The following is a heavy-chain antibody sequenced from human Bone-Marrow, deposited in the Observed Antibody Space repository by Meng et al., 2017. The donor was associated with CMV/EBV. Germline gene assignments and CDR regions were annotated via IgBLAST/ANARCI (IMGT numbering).Heavy chain of an antibody. J-gene: IGHJ6*02. D-gene: IGHD2-2*02. V-gene: IGHV3-48*03. CDR1: GFTFSSYE. CDR3: ARTGRGRGSYCSSTSCYKPYGMDV. CDR2: ISSSGSTI. Sequence: GESLKISCAASGFTFSSYEMNWVRQAPGKGLEWVSYISSSGSTIYYADSVKGRFTISRDNAKNSLYLQMNSLRAEDTAVYYCARTGRGRGSYCSSTSCYKPYGMDVWGQGTTVTVSS.